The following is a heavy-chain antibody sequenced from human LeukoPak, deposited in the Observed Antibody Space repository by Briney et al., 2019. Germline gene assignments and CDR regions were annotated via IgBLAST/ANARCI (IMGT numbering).Heavy chain of an antibody. Sequence: GGSLRLSCAASGFTFSSYSMNWVRQAPGKGLEWVSYISSSSSTIYYADSVKGRFTISRDNAKNSLYLQMNSLRAEDTAVYYCARGCIAAAEENFHYFDYWGQGTLVTVSS. D-gene: IGHD6-13*01. J-gene: IGHJ4*02. CDR3: ARGCIAAAEENFHYFDY. CDR1: GFTFSSYS. V-gene: IGHV3-48*04. CDR2: ISSSSSTI.